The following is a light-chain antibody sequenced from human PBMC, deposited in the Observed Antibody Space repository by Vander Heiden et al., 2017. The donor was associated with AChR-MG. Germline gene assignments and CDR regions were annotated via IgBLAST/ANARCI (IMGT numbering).Light chain of an antibody. CDR1: SGHSSNA. J-gene: IGLJ3*02. CDR2: LNSDGSH. V-gene: IGLV4-69*01. Sequence: QLVLTQSPSASASLGASVKLTCTLSSGHSSNAIAWHQQQPEKGPRYVMKLNSDGSHNKGDGIPDRFSGSSSGAERYLTISSLQAEDEADYYCQTWGTGIRVFDGGTKLTVL. CDR3: QTWGTGIRV.